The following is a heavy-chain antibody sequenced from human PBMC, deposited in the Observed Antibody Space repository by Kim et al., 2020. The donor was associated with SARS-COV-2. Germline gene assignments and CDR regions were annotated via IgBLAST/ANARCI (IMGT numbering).Heavy chain of an antibody. J-gene: IGHJ4*02. Sequence: TKYSQNFQGRVTITRDTSASTAYMELSSLTSEDTAVYYCARSSRALDFNYWGQGTLVTVSS. V-gene: IGHV1-3*01. CDR2: T. CDR3: ARSSRALDFNY.